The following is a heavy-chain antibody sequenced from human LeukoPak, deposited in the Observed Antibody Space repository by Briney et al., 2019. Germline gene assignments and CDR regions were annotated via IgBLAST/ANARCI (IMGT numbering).Heavy chain of an antibody. Sequence: ASVKVSCKTSGYTFSRHGITWVRQAPGQGLEWMGWVSGYNGNTNYAQNIQGRVTMTTDTSTNTAYMELRSLRSDDTAVYYCAKDIHPGLDSGASCCFDYWGQGTPVTVSS. CDR3: AKDIHPGLDSGASCCFDY. J-gene: IGHJ4*02. D-gene: IGHD3-22*01. CDR1: GYTFSRHG. V-gene: IGHV1-18*01. CDR2: VSGYNGNT.